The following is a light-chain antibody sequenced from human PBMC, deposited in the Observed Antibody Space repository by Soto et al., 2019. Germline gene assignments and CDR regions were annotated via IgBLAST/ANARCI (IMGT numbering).Light chain of an antibody. J-gene: IGLJ2*01. V-gene: IGLV1-51*01. CDR2: DNY. CDR1: DSNIGKNY. Sequence: QSVLTQPPSVSAAPGQKVTISCSGSDSNIGKNYVSWYQHLPGTAPRLLIYDNYQRPSGIADRFSGSKSGTSATLGITGLQTGDEADYYCGTWDSSLSVVVFGGGTKLTVL. CDR3: GTWDSSLSVVV.